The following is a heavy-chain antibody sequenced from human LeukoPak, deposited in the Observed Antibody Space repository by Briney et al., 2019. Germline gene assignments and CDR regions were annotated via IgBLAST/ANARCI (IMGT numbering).Heavy chain of an antibody. CDR2: IRNDGTDK. D-gene: IGHD6-19*01. CDR1: RLTFNYYG. J-gene: IGHJ4*02. Sequence: PGGSLRLSYAASRLTFNYYGMHWVRQAPGKRLQWVAFIRNDGTDKDYADSVKGRFTISRDNSKNTLYLHMNSLRVEDTAIYHCEAVSGVFDYWGQGTLVTVSS. V-gene: IGHV3-30*02. CDR3: EAVSGVFDY.